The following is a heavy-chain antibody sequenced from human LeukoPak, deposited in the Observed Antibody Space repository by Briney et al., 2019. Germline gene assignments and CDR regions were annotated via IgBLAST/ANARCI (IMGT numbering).Heavy chain of an antibody. J-gene: IGHJ6*02. V-gene: IGHV4-31*03. CDR3: ARDRQQLVFPYYYYGMDV. Sequence: SETLSLTCTVSGGSISSGGYYWSWIRQHPGKGLEWIGYIYYSGSTYYNPSLKSRVTISVDTSKNQFSLKLSSVAAADTAVYYCARDRQQLVFPYYYYGMDVWGQGTTVTVSS. D-gene: IGHD6-13*01. CDR2: IYYSGST. CDR1: GGSISSGGYY.